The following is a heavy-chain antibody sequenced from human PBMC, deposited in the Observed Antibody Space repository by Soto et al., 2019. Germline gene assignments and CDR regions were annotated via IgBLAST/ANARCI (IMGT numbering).Heavy chain of an antibody. CDR1: GYTFTSYD. Sequence: ASVKVSCKASGYTFTSYDINWVRQATGQGLEWMGWMNPNSGNTGYAQKFQGRVTMTRNTSTSTAYMELSSLRSEDTAVYYCARDGLERRQHYYGMDVWGQGTTVTVSS. J-gene: IGHJ6*02. CDR2: MNPNSGNT. D-gene: IGHD1-1*01. CDR3: ARDGLERRQHYYGMDV. V-gene: IGHV1-8*01.